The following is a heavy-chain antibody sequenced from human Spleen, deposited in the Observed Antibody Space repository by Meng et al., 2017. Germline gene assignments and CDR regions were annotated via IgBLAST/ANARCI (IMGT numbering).Heavy chain of an antibody. J-gene: IGHJ4*02. CDR1: GYTFTSYD. CDR2: MNPNSGNT. V-gene: IGHV1-8*03. CDR3: ARGMATIT. D-gene: IGHD5-24*01. Sequence: ASVKVSCKASGYTFTSYDINWVRQATGQGLEWMGWMNPNSGNTGYAQKFQGRVTITRDTSTSTVYMELSSLRSEDTAVYYCARGMATITWGQGTLVTVSS.